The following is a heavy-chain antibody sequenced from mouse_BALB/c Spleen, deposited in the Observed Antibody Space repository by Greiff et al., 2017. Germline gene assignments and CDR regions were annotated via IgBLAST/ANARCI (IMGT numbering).Heavy chain of an antibody. Sequence: VHVKQSGAELVRPGALVKLSCKASGFNIKDYYMHWVKQRPEQGLEWIGWIDPENGNTIYDPKFQGKASITADTSSNTAYLQLSSLTSEDTAVYYCATYYRYAWFAYWGQGTLVTVSA. CDR3: ATYYRYAWFAY. J-gene: IGHJ3*01. V-gene: IGHV14-1*02. CDR1: GFNIKDYY. CDR2: IDPENGNT. D-gene: IGHD2-14*01.